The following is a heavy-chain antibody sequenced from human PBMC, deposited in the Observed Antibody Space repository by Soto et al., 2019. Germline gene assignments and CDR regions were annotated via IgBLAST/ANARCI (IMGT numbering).Heavy chain of an antibody. V-gene: IGHV1-18*01. CDR2: ISAYNGNT. CDR1: GYTFTSYG. CDR3: ARSCVRFLEWLSPGNYYYYMDV. Sequence: ASVKVSCKASGYTFTSYGISWVRQAPGQGLEWMGWISAYNGNTNYAQKIQGRVTMTTDTSTSTAYMELRSLRSDDTAVYYCARSCVRFLEWLSPGNYYYYMDVWGKGTTVTVSS. D-gene: IGHD3-3*01. J-gene: IGHJ6*03.